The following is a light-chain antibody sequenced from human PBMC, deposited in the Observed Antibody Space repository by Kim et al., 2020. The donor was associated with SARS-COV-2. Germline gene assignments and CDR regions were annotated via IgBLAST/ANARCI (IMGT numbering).Light chain of an antibody. V-gene: IGLV2-23*01. CDR2: LGT. J-gene: IGLJ3*02. Sequence: GQSVTISCTGTSSDVGNYNLVSWYQRHPGKAPKLMIYLGTKRPSGVSNRFSGSKSGNTASLTISGLRAEDEADYYCCSYAGSSTLVFGGGTKVTVL. CDR3: CSYAGSSTLV. CDR1: SSDVGNYNL.